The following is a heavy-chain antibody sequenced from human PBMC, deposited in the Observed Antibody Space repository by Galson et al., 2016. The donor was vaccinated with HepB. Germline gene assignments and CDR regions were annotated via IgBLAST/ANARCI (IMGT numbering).Heavy chain of an antibody. CDR3: ARERGNYAYFDY. CDR2: ISSYDDNI. J-gene: IGHJ4*02. Sequence: SVKVSCKASGYTFASYGIAWVRQAPGQGLEWMGWISSYDDNIKYAQKFQGRLTMTIDSSTDTAYMEPRSLRSDDTAIYYCARERGNYAYFDYWGQGTLVTVSS. CDR1: GYTFASYG. D-gene: IGHD4-11*01. V-gene: IGHV1-18*01.